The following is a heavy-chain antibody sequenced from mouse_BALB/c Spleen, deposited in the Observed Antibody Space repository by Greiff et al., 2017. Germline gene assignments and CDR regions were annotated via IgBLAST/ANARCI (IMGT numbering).Heavy chain of an antibody. CDR3: ARSPYYYGSSYYFDY. Sequence: EVQLQESGPGLVKPSQSLSLTCTVTGYSITSDYAWYWIRQFPGNKLEWMGYISYSGSTSYNPSLKSRISITRDTSKNQFFLQLNSVTTEDTATYYCARSPYYYGSSYYFDYWGQGTTLTVSS. CDR1: GYSITSDYA. V-gene: IGHV3-2*02. CDR2: ISYSGST. D-gene: IGHD1-1*01. J-gene: IGHJ2*01.